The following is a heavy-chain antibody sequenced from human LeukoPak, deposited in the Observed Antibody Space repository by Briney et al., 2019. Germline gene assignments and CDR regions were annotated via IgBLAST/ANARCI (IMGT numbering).Heavy chain of an antibody. Sequence: GGSLRLSWAASGFTFSSYAMSWVRQPPGKGLEWVSAMSGSGGSTYYADSVKGRFTISRDNSKNTLYLQMTSLRAEDPAVYYCAKDAKPGITMIVVAMDYWGQGTLVTVSS. CDR3: AKDAKPGITMIVVAMDY. CDR2: MSGSGGST. CDR1: GFTFSSYA. V-gene: IGHV3-23*01. D-gene: IGHD3-22*01. J-gene: IGHJ4*02.